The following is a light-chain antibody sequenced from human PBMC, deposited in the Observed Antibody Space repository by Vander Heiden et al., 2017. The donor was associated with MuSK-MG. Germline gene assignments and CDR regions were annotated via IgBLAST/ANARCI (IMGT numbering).Light chain of an antibody. Sequence: PGERATLSCRATQSLDNYLAWYQQKPGQAPRLLIYDASNRATGIPDRFSGRGSETDFTLTISSLEPEDFALYYCQQRRSWPITFGQGTRLEMK. CDR1: QSLDNY. V-gene: IGKV3-11*01. J-gene: IGKJ5*01. CDR3: QQRRSWPIT. CDR2: DAS.